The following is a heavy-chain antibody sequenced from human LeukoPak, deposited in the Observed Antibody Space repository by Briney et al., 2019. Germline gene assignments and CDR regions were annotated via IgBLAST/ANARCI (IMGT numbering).Heavy chain of an antibody. J-gene: IGHJ4*02. CDR2: MNPNSGNT. V-gene: IGHV1-8*03. D-gene: IGHD3-3*01. Sequence: ASVKVSCKASGYTFTSYDINWVRQATGQGLEWMGWMNPNSGNTGYAQKFQGRVTITRNTSISTAYMELSSLRSEDTAVYYCARSYYDFWSGYYTNLYYIDYWGQGTLVTVSS. CDR1: GYTFTSYD. CDR3: ARSYYDFWSGYYTNLYYIDY.